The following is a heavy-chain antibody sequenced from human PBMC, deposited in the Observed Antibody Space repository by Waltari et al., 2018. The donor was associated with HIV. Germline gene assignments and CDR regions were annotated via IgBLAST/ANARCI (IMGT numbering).Heavy chain of an antibody. J-gene: IGHJ4*01. CDR1: GFTFSDYY. CDR2: ISSSGSTI. D-gene: IGHD2-8*01. V-gene: IGHV3-11*01. Sequence: QVHLVESGGALVKPGGSLRLSCAASGFTFSDYYMSWIRQAPGKGLEWVSYISSSGSTIFYADSVKGRITISRDNTKNSLYLQMDGLRAEDTAVYYCAREGGVDFGFDYWGQGTLVTVSS. CDR3: AREGGVDFGFDY.